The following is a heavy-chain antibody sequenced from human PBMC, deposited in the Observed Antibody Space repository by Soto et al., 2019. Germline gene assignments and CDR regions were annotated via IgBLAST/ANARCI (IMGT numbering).Heavy chain of an antibody. J-gene: IGHJ6*02. V-gene: IGHV3-23*01. CDR1: GFTFSSYS. CDR3: AKGIAAMDV. D-gene: IGHD6-13*01. CDR2: ITGSGGKT. Sequence: GSLRLSCAASGFTFSSYSMSWARQAPGQGLEWVASITGSGGKTYYADSVKGRFTISRDNSKNTVYLQMNSLRADDTAVYYCAKGIAAMDVWGQGTTVTVSS.